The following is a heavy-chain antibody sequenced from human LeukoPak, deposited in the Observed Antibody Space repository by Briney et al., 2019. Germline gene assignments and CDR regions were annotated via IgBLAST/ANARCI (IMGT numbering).Heavy chain of an antibody. CDR2: INHSGST. CDR1: GGSFSGHY. Sequence: SETLSLTCAVYGGSFSGHYWNWIRQPPAKGLEWIGEINHSGSTNYNPSLKSRVTISVDTSKNQFSLKLSSVTAADSAVYYCARGVARHWYFDLWGRGTLVTVSS. J-gene: IGHJ2*01. D-gene: IGHD2-15*01. CDR3: ARGVARHWYFDL. V-gene: IGHV4-34*01.